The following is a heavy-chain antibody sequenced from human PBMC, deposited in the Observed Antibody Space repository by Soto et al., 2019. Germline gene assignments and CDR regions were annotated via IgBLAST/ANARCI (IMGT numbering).Heavy chain of an antibody. V-gene: IGHV2-5*02. CDR2: IYWDDDK. Sequence: QITLKESGPTLVKPTQTLTLTCTFSGFSLSTSGVGVGWIRQPPGKALEWLALIYWDDDKRYSPSLKSRLTITKDTSKNQVVLTMTNLDPVDTATYYCAHRRDCSSSSCDFDYWGQGTLVTVSS. D-gene: IGHD2-2*01. CDR1: GFSLSTSGVG. CDR3: AHRRDCSSSSCDFDY. J-gene: IGHJ4*02.